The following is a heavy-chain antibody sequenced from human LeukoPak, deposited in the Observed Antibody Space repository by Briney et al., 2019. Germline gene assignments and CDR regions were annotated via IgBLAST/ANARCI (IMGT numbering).Heavy chain of an antibody. V-gene: IGHV1-2*02. Sequence: GASVKVSCKASRYTFSDYYIHWLRQVPGQGLDWMGWINPNSGVTTYAQKFQGRVTMTRDKSISTAYMELSRLRSDDTAVFYCARDGIAASGMVWDWFDPWGQGTLVTVSS. D-gene: IGHD6-13*01. J-gene: IGHJ5*02. CDR1: RYTFSDYY. CDR2: INPNSGVT. CDR3: ARDGIAASGMVWDWFDP.